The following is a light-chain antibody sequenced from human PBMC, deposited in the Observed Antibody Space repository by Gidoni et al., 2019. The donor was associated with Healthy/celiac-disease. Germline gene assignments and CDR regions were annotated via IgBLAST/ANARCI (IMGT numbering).Light chain of an antibody. CDR1: QSISSY. J-gene: IGKJ4*01. V-gene: IGKV1-39*01. CDR2: AAS. Sequence: DIQMTQSPSSLSASVGDRVTITCRASQSISSYLNWYQQKPGKAPKLLIDAASSLQSGVPSRFSGSGSGTDFTLTISSLQPEDFATYYCQQSYSPALTFGGGTKVEIK. CDR3: QQSYSPALT.